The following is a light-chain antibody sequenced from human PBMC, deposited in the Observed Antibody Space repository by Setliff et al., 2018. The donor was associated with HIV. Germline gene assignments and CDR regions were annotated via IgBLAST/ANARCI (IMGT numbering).Light chain of an antibody. Sequence: QSVLTQPPSASGTPGQRVTISCSGSSSNIGSNTVTWYQQLPGTAPKLLIYSNYQRPSGVPDRFSGAKSGTSASLAISGVQSEDEAYYYCATWDDCLNGFVFGTGTKVPS. CDR3: ATWDDCLNGFV. CDR1: SSNIGSNT. CDR2: SNY. J-gene: IGLJ1*01. V-gene: IGLV1-44*01.